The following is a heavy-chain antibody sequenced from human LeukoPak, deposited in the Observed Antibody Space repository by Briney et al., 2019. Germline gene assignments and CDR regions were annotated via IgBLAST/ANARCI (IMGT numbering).Heavy chain of an antibody. D-gene: IGHD6-13*01. CDR2: ISGSGGST. J-gene: IGHJ1*01. CDR1: GFTFSSYA. V-gene: IGHV3-23*01. Sequence: GRSLRLSCAASGFTFSSYAMSWVRQAPGKGLEWVSAISGSGGSTYYADSVKGRFTISRDNSRNTLYLQMNSLRAEDTAVYYCAKDGKQVVQKHWGQGTLVTVSS. CDR3: AKDGKQVVQKH.